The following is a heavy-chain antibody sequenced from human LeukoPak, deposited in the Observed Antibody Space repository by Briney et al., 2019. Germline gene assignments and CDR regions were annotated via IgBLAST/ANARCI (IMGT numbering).Heavy chain of an antibody. Sequence: PSETLSLTCTVSGGSIRTTSYYWAWIRQSPGKGLEWLGTLFHSGSTFYNPSLKTRVTISVDTSKNQFSLTLSSVTAADTAVYYCARIFGYGNANYFYYIDVWGKGTTVTVSS. V-gene: IGHV4-39*07. CDR3: ARIFGYGNANYFYYIDV. CDR1: GGSIRTTSYY. CDR2: LFHSGST. J-gene: IGHJ6*03. D-gene: IGHD3-22*01.